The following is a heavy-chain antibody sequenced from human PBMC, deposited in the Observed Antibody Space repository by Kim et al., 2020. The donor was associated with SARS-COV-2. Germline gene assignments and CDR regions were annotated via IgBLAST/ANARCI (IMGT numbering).Heavy chain of an antibody. V-gene: IGHV7-4-1*02. Sequence: YAQGFTGRFVFSMATSLRTAYLQSSSLKAEDTAVYYCAREEGMATSYFDIWGQGTLVTVSS. J-gene: IGHJ4*02. CDR3: AREEGMATSYFDI. D-gene: IGHD5-12*01.